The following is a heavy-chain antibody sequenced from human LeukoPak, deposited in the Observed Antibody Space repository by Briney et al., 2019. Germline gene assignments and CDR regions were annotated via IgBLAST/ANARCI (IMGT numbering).Heavy chain of an antibody. J-gene: IGHJ4*02. Sequence: SETLSLTCTVSGGSISSGSYYWSWIRQPPGKGLEWIGSIYHSGSTYYNPSLKSRVTISVDTSKNQFSLKLSSVTAADTAVYYCARAGVAGTVIFDYWGQGTLVTVSS. CDR3: ARAGVAGTVIFDY. CDR1: GGSISSGSYY. V-gene: IGHV4-39*07. CDR2: IYHSGST. D-gene: IGHD6-19*01.